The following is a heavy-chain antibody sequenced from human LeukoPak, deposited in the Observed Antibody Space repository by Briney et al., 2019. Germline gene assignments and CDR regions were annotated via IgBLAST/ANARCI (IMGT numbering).Heavy chain of an antibody. CDR3: ARGLGVVTAQSEQPKPRYFDL. CDR2: ISGYNGNT. Sequence: ASVKVSCRASGYTFISYGISWVRQAPGQGLEWMGWISGYNGNTNYAQNLQGRVTMTTVTSTSTAYMELRSLRSDDTAVYYCARGLGVVTAQSEQPKPRYFDLWGRGTQVTVSS. CDR1: GYTFISYG. D-gene: IGHD2-21*02. J-gene: IGHJ2*01. V-gene: IGHV1-18*01.